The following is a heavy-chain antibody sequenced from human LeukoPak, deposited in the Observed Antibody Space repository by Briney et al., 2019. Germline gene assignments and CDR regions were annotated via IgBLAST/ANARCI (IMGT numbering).Heavy chain of an antibody. CDR1: GGFIDSGDDY. Sequence: PSETLSLTCTVSGGFIDSGDDYWSWIRQPAGKGLEFIGRIHRTGSTTSNPSLQDRLTISIDTSKNQFSLQLTSVTAADTAVYYCARGYYYMDLWGRGTTVTVSS. CDR3: ARGYYYMDL. J-gene: IGHJ6*03. CDR2: IHRTGST. V-gene: IGHV4-61*02.